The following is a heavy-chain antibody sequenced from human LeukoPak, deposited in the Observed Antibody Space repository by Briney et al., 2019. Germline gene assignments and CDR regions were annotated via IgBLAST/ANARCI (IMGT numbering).Heavy chain of an antibody. D-gene: IGHD4-17*01. CDR1: GYTLTELS. CDR3: ATVDQFGTVTDY. J-gene: IGHJ4*02. Sequence: ASVKVSCKVSGYTLTELSMHWVRQAPGKGLEWMGGFDPEDGETIYAQKFQGSVTMTEDTSTDTAYMELSSLRSEDTAVYYCATVDQFGTVTDYWGQGTLVTVSS. CDR2: FDPEDGET. V-gene: IGHV1-24*01.